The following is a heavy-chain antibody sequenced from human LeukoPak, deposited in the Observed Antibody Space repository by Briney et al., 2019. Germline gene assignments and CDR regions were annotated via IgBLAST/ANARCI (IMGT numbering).Heavy chain of an antibody. CDR1: GYSFTSYW. V-gene: IGHV5-51*01. CDR3: ARLLAAPYYINF. Sequence: GESLKISCKGSGYSFTSYWIDWVRQMPGQGLEWLGIIYPRDSDTRYSPSFQGQVSISVDTSIDTAYLQWSSVKASDTAMYYCARLLAAPYYINFWGQGTLVTVSS. CDR2: IYPRDSDT. J-gene: IGHJ4*02. D-gene: IGHD6-25*01.